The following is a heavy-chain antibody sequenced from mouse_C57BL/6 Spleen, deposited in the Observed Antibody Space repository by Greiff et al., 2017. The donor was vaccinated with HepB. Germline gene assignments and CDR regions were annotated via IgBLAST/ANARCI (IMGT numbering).Heavy chain of an antibody. V-gene: IGHV1-54*01. CDR1: GYAFTNYL. Sequence: VMLVESGAELVRPGTSVKVSCKASGYAFTNYLIEWVKQRPGQGLEWIGVINPGSGGTNYNEKFKGKATLTADKSSSTAYMQLSSLTSEDSAVYFCARKDSYWGQGTTLTVSS. CDR2: INPGSGGT. CDR3: ARKDSY. J-gene: IGHJ2*01.